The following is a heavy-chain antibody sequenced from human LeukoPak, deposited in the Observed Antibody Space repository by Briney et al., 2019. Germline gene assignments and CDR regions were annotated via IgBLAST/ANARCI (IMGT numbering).Heavy chain of an antibody. Sequence: GGPLRLSCAASGFIFSDYWMNWVRQAPGKGLEWVANINEDGSREDYVDSVRGRFTISRDNARNSLYLHMNSLRAEDTALYYCATRESSMARSHWGQGTLVTVSS. D-gene: IGHD3-10*01. V-gene: IGHV3-7*01. CDR3: ATRESSMARSH. CDR2: INEDGSRE. CDR1: GFIFSDYW. J-gene: IGHJ4*02.